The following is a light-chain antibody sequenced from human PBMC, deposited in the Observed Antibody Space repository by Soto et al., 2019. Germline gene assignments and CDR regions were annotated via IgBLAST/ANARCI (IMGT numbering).Light chain of an antibody. J-gene: IGKJ1*01. CDR1: QSISSN. Sequence: EIVMTQSPATLSVSPGERAXXXXXASQSISSNLAWYQQKPGQAXRLLIXGXSXISTGIPDRFSGSGSGTDFTLTISRLEAEDFAVYHCQQYISTPWSLGQGTKVDI. CDR2: GXS. CDR3: QQYISTPWS. V-gene: IGKV3D-15*01.